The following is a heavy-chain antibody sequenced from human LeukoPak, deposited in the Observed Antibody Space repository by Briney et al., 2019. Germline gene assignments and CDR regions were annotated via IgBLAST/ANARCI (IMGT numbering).Heavy chain of an antibody. CDR3: ARDRAPRITIFGVLDAFDI. V-gene: IGHV1-2*02. CDR2: INPNSGGT. D-gene: IGHD3-3*01. J-gene: IGHJ3*02. Sequence: ASVKVSCKASGYTFTGYYMHWVRQAPGQGLEWMGWINPNSGGTNYAQKFQGRVTMTRDTSISTAYMELSRLRSDDTAVYYCARDRAPRITIFGVLDAFDIWGQGTMVTVSS. CDR1: GYTFTGYY.